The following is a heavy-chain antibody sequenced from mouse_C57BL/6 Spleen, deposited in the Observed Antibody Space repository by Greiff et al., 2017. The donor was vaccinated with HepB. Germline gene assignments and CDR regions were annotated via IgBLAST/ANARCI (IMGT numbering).Heavy chain of an antibody. Sequence: QVHVKQSGAELVKPGASVKLSCKASGYTFTSYWMHWVKLRPGRGLEWIGRIDPNSGGTKYNEKFKSKATLTVDKPSSTADMQLSSLTSEDSAVYYCARGDYYGSSYVAWFAYWGQGTLVTVSA. CDR3: ARGDYYGSSYVAWFAY. D-gene: IGHD1-1*01. CDR1: GYTFTSYW. J-gene: IGHJ3*01. CDR2: IDPNSGGT. V-gene: IGHV1-72*01.